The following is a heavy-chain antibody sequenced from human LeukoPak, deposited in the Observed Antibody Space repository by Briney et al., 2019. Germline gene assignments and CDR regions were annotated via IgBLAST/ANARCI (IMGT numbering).Heavy chain of an antibody. CDR1: GGSINSYY. D-gene: IGHD6-6*01. CDR3: ARLFSSSSGRAFDV. J-gene: IGHJ3*01. Sequence: SETLSLTCNVSGGSINSYYWSWIRQPPGKGLEWIGYIYDSGTTNYNPSLKSRVTISVDTSKNQFSLKLNSVTAADTAVYYCARLFSSSSGRAFDVWGQGTVVTVSS. CDR2: IYDSGTT. V-gene: IGHV4-59*01.